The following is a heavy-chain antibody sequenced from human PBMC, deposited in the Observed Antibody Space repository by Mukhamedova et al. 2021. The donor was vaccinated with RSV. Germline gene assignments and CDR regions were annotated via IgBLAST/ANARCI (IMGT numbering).Heavy chain of an antibody. Sequence: GFNFSLHSMNWVRQAPGKGLEWVSYISTGSRTIYHLDSVRGRFTISRDDAKNSLYLQMNSLRADDTALYYRVRVGPAFDIWGQGT. CDR1: GFNFSLHS. J-gene: IGHJ3*02. CDR2: ISTGSRTI. CDR3: VRVGPAFDI. V-gene: IGHV3-48*04.